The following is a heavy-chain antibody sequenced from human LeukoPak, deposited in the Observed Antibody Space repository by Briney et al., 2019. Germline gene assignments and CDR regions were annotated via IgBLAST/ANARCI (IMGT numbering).Heavy chain of an antibody. CDR2: INPSGGST. D-gene: IGHD3-3*01. CDR3: ARVLYFWSGYLVY. J-gene: IGHJ4*02. Sequence: GASVKVSCKASGYTFTSYYMHWVRQAPGQGLEWMGIINPSGGSTSYAQNFQCRVTMTRDTSTSTVYMELSSLRSEYTAVYYCARVLYFWSGYLVYWGQGTLVTVSS. V-gene: IGHV1-46*03. CDR1: GYTFTSYY.